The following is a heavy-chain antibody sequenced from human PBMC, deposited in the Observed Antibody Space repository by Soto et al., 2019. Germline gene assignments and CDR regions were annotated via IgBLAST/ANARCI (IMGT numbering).Heavy chain of an antibody. J-gene: IGHJ3*02. D-gene: IGHD2-2*01. Sequence: SETLSLTCAVYGGSFSGYYWSWIRQPPGKGLEWIEEINHSGSTNYNPSLKSRVTISVDTSKNQFSLKLSSVTAADTAVYYGARRGDIVVVPAAREEGAFDIWGQGTMVTVSS. CDR1: GGSFSGYY. CDR3: ARRGDIVVVPAAREEGAFDI. V-gene: IGHV4-34*01. CDR2: INHSGST.